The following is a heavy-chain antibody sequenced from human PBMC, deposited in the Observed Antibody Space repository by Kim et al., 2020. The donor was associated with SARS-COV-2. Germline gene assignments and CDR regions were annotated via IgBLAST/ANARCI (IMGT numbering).Heavy chain of an antibody. V-gene: IGHV4-30-2*05. CDR2: T. Sequence: TYYNPSLKSRVTISVDPSKNQFSLKLSSVTAADTAVYYCARETPDDAFDIWGQGTMVTVSS. D-gene: IGHD2-15*01. J-gene: IGHJ3*02. CDR3: ARETPDDAFDI.